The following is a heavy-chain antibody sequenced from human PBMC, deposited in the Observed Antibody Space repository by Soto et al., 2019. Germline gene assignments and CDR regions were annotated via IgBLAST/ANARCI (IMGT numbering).Heavy chain of an antibody. D-gene: IGHD6-19*01. V-gene: IGHV3-74*01. CDR1: GFTFSSYW. Sequence: GTLRLSCAASGFTFSSYWMYWVRQAPGKGLVWVSRTNSDGSDTSYADSVKGRFTISRDNAKNTLYLQMNSLRAEDTAVYYCARDRGWSLFDYWGQGTLVTVSS. CDR2: TNSDGSDT. J-gene: IGHJ4*02. CDR3: ARDRGWSLFDY.